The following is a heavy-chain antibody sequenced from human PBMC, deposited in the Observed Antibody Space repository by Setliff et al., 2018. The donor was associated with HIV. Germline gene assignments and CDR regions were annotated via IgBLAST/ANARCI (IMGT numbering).Heavy chain of an antibody. CDR3: ARDTTVVTPYADY. CDR1: GFTFSDYY. J-gene: IGHJ4*02. V-gene: IGHV3-11*01. CDR2: ISGSGSTI. D-gene: IGHD4-17*01. Sequence: GGSLRLSCAASGFTFSDYYMSWIRQAPGKGLEWVACISGSGSTIYYADSVKGRFTISRDNARNSLYVQMNSLRVEDTAVYFCARDTTVVTPYADYWGQGTLVTVS.